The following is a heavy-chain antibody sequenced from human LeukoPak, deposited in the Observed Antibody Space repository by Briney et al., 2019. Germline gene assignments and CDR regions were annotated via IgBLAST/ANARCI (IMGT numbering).Heavy chain of an antibody. CDR1: GDSINNNNYY. CDR2: IYHSGST. Sequence: PSETLSLTCTVSGDSINNNNYYWGWVRQPPGKGLEWIGSIYHSGSTYYNPSLKSRVTISVDTSKNQFSLKLSSVTAADTAVYYCARVGLTSGSREYWGQGTLVTVSS. J-gene: IGHJ4*02. D-gene: IGHD1-26*01. CDR3: ARVGLTSGSREY. V-gene: IGHV4-39*07.